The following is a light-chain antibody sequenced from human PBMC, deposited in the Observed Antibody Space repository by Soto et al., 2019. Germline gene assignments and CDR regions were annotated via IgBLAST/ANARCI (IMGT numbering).Light chain of an antibody. Sequence: QSVRTQPPSMSGTPGQRVTISCSGSRSNIGGNAVTWYQQVPGTAPKLLIYANDQRPSGVSDRFSGSKSATSASLAISGLQSEDEADYYCAVWDDNLKGLFGGGTKLTVL. CDR2: AND. CDR1: RSNIGGNA. J-gene: IGLJ2*01. V-gene: IGLV1-44*01. CDR3: AVWDDNLKGL.